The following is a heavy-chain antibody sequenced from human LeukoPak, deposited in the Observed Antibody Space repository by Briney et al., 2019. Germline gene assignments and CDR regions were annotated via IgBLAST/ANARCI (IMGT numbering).Heavy chain of an antibody. CDR3: ATFCSSTSCWQTVDY. CDR2: FDSEDGET. D-gene: IGHD2-2*01. J-gene: IGHJ4*02. V-gene: IGHV1-24*01. CDR1: GYTLTELS. Sequence: ASVKVSCKVSGYTLTELSMHWVRQAPGKGLGCVGGFDSEDGETIYAKKFQGRGTMTEDTSTDTAYMELSSLRSEDTAVYYCATFCSSTSCWQTVDYWGQGTLVTVSS.